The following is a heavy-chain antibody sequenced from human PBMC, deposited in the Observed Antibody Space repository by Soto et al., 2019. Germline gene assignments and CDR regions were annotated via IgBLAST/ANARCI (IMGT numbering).Heavy chain of an antibody. CDR2: ISYGGSNE. CDR3: AKGYGGQQLTRGDAFDF. D-gene: IGHD6-13*01. V-gene: IGHV3-30*18. J-gene: IGHJ3*01. Sequence: VQLVESGGGVVQPGRSLRLSCAASGFTFSSYGMHWVRQAPGKGLEWVAFISYGGSNEDYADSVKGRFAISRDNSKNMLYLQMNGLRVEDTAVYYCAKGYGGQQLTRGDAFDFWGQGTMVTVSS. CDR1: GFTFSSYG.